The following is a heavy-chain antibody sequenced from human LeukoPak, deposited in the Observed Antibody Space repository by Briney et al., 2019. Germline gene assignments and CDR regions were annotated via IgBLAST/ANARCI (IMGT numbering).Heavy chain of an antibody. V-gene: IGHV5-51*01. CDR2: IYPDDSVT. J-gene: IGHJ4*02. Sequence: GESLKISCEHFGYDFSTYWIGWVRQMPGKGLDWMGVIYPDDSVTRYSPSFQGQVTISADKSISTAYLQWSSLKASDTAMYYCAIGRGGQQLGDYWGQGTLVTVSS. CDR3: AIGRGGQQLGDY. CDR1: GYDFSTYW. D-gene: IGHD6-13*01.